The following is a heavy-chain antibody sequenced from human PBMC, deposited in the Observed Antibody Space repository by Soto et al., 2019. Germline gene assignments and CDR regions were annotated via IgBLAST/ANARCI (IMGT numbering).Heavy chain of an antibody. Sequence: SETLSLTCTVSGGSISSSYWSWLRQPPGKGLEWIAYIYYSGTTNYSPSLESRVTTSIDTSKNQLSLRLPSVTAADTAVYYCARSVVHQWLVHDAFDIWGQGTLVPV. V-gene: IGHV4-59*01. CDR1: GGSISSSY. CDR3: ARSVVHQWLVHDAFDI. D-gene: IGHD6-19*01. J-gene: IGHJ3*02. CDR2: IYYSGTT.